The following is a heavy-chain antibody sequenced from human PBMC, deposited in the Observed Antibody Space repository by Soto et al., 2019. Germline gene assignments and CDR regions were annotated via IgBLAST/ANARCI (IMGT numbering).Heavy chain of an antibody. CDR2: INPSGGST. J-gene: IGHJ6*03. Sequence: GASVKVSCKASGYTFTSYYMHWVRQAPGQGLEWMGIINPSGGSTSYAQKFQGRVTMTRDTSTSTVYMELSSLRSEDTAVYYCARVGPPTTLITDYYYYYMDVWGKGTTVTVSS. CDR3: ARVGPPTTLITDYYYYYMDV. D-gene: IGHD4-17*01. CDR1: GYTFTSYY. V-gene: IGHV1-46*03.